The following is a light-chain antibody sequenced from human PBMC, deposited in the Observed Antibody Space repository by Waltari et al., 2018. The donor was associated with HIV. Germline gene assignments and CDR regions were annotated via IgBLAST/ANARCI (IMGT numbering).Light chain of an antibody. V-gene: IGLV6-57*03. CDR3: QSYDSSNVV. Sequence: NFMLTQPHSVSESPGKTVTISCTRSSGSIASNYVQWYQQRPGSAPTTVISEDNQRPSGVPDRFSVSIDTSSNSASLSISGLKTEDEADYYCQSYDSSNVVFGGGTKLTVL. J-gene: IGLJ2*01. CDR1: SGSIASNY. CDR2: EDN.